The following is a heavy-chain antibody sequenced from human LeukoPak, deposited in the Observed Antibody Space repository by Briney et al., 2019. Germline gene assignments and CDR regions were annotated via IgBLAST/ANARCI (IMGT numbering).Heavy chain of an antibody. Sequence: ASVKVSCKASGYTFTTYAMHWVRQAPGQGLEWMGWIDAGNGNTKYSQKFQDRVTITRATSASTAYMELSSLRAEDTAVYYCVSWGGSGSLGVYFDYWGQGPLVTVSS. D-gene: IGHD3-10*01. V-gene: IGHV1-3*01. CDR1: GYTFTTYA. CDR3: VSWGGSGSLGVYFDY. CDR2: IDAGNGNT. J-gene: IGHJ4*02.